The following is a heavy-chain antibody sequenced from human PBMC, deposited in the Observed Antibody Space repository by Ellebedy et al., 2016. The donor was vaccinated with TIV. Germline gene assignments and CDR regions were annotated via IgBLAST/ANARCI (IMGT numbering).Heavy chain of an antibody. Sequence: ASVKVSXXASGYTFTSYAMHWVRQAPGQRLEWMGWINAGNGNTKYSQKFQGRVTITRDTSASTAYMELSSLRSEDTAVYYCARDSQYYYDSSVNWFDPWGQGTLVTVSS. V-gene: IGHV1-3*01. CDR2: INAGNGNT. J-gene: IGHJ5*02. D-gene: IGHD3-22*01. CDR3: ARDSQYYYDSSVNWFDP. CDR1: GYTFTSYA.